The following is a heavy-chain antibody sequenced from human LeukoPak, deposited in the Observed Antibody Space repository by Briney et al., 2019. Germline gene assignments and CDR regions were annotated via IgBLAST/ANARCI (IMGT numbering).Heavy chain of an antibody. J-gene: IGHJ5*02. CDR3: AREPFDP. V-gene: IGHV3-74*01. CDR1: GFTFSSYW. Sequence: GGSLRLSCAASGFTFSSYWMHWVRQAPGEGLVWVSRINTDGSSTNYADSVKGRFTISRDNAKNTLFLLMNSLRAEDTAVYYCAREPFDPWGQGTLVTVSS. CDR2: INTDGSST.